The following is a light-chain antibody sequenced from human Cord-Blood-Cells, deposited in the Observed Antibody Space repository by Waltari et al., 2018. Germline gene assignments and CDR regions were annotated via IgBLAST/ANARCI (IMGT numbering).Light chain of an antibody. CDR2: QDS. CDR1: QLGDKY. Sequence: SYELTQPLSVSVSPGQTASVTCSGDQLGDKYACWYQQKPGQSPVLVIYQDSKRPAGIPERFSGSNSGNTATLTISGTQAMDEADYYCQAWDSSTYVFGTGTKVTVL. V-gene: IGLV3-1*01. J-gene: IGLJ1*01. CDR3: QAWDSSTYV.